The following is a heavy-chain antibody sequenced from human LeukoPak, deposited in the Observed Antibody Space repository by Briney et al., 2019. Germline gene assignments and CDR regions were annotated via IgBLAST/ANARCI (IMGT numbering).Heavy chain of an antibody. J-gene: IGHJ4*02. CDR2: IIPIFGTA. Sequence: SVKVSCKASGYTFTRYGISWVRQAPGQGLEWMGGIIPIFGTANYAQKFQGRVTITADESTSTAYMELSSLRSEDTAVYYCARDGCSSTSCYDHYYFDYWGQGTLVTVSS. CDR1: GYTFTRYG. D-gene: IGHD2-2*01. V-gene: IGHV1-69*13. CDR3: ARDGCSSTSCYDHYYFDY.